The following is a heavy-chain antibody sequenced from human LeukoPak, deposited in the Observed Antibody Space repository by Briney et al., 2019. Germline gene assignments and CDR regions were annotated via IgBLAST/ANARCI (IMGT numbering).Heavy chain of an antibody. CDR1: GGSISSSSYY. D-gene: IGHD1-26*01. CDR3: ARGPGSYWDY. CDR2: IYYSGNT. Sequence: SETLSLTCTVSGGSISSSSYYWGWIRQPPGKGLEWIGSIYYSGNTYSNPSLKSRVTISVDTSKNQFSLKLNSVTAADTAVYYCARGPGSYWDYWGQGTLVTVSS. V-gene: IGHV4-39*07. J-gene: IGHJ4*02.